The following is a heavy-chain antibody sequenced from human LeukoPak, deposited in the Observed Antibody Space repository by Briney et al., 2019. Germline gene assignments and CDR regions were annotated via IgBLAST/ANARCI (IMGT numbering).Heavy chain of an antibody. Sequence: SVKVSCKASGGTFSSYAISWVRQAPGQGLEWMGGIIPIFGTANYAQKFQGRVTMTTDTSTSTAYMELRSLRSDDTAVYYCATGYYYDGWGQGTLVTVSS. J-gene: IGHJ4*02. CDR2: IIPIFGTA. CDR1: GGTFSSYA. CDR3: ATGYYYDG. V-gene: IGHV1-69*05. D-gene: IGHD3-22*01.